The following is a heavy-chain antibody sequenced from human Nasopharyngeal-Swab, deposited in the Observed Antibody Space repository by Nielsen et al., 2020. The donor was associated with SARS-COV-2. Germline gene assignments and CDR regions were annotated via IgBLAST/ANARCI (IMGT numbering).Heavy chain of an antibody. CDR2: IVGSGDNSGSGGST. CDR3: AKDLRGPYFF. Sequence: VRQAPGKGLEWVAAIVGSGDNSGSGGSTYYADSVKGRFTISRGNSKNTLSLQMNSLRAEDTAVYYCAKDLRGPYFFWGQGTLVTVSS. D-gene: IGHD2/OR15-2a*01. V-gene: IGHV3-23*01. J-gene: IGHJ4*02.